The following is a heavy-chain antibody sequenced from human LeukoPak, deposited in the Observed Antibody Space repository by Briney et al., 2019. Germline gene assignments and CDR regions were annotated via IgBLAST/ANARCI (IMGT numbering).Heavy chain of an antibody. V-gene: IGHV3-48*03. CDR1: GFTFSSYE. J-gene: IGHJ3*02. Sequence: SGGSLRLSCAASGFTFSSYEMNWVRQAPGKGLEWVSYITDSGSTICYADSVKGRFTISRDNAKNSLYLQINSLRVEDTAVYYCARERAGEDAFDIWGQGTMVTVSS. CDR2: ITDSGSTI. D-gene: IGHD7-27*01. CDR3: ARERAGEDAFDI.